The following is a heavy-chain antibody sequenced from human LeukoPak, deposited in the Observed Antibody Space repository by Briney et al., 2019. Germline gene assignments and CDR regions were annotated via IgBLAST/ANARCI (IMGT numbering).Heavy chain of an antibody. CDR1: GGSISSHY. CDR3: ARGNRESIAADIGWFDP. V-gene: IGHV4-59*11. J-gene: IGHJ5*02. Sequence: SETLSLTCTVSGGSISSHYWSWIRQPPGKGLEWIGYIYYSGSTNYNPSLKSRVTISVETSKNQFSLKLSSVTAADTAVYYCARGNRESIAADIGWFDPWGQGTLVTVSS. D-gene: IGHD6-13*01. CDR2: IYYSGST.